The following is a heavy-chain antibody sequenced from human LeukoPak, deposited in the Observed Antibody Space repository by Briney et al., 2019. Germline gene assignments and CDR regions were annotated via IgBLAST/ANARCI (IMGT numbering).Heavy chain of an antibody. V-gene: IGHV3-23*01. CDR3: AKEIRLVGKLFDY. CDR2: ISDSGGIT. CDR1: GFTFSSYA. Sequence: GGSLRLSCAASGFTFSSYAMSWVRQGPGKGLEWVSVISDSGGITYYADSVKGRFTISRDNSKNTLYLQMNSLRAEDTAVYYCAKEIRLVGKLFDYWGQGTLVTVSS. D-gene: IGHD6-19*01. J-gene: IGHJ4*02.